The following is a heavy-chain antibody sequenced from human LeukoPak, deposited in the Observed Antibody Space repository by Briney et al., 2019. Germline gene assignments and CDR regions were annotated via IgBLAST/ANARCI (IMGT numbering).Heavy chain of an antibody. CDR2: LNPNTGHA. D-gene: IGHD5-24*01. CDR1: AYDFTGYH. Sequence: GASVKVSCKVVAYDFTGYHILWVRLTPGQGPEWMGRLNPNTGHAVYAFKFQGRVTITRDTSSSTAYMEVTRLTSDDTALYYCAKDRDVADRIILWGQGTLVTVSS. J-gene: IGHJ4*02. V-gene: IGHV1-2*06. CDR3: AKDRDVADRIIL.